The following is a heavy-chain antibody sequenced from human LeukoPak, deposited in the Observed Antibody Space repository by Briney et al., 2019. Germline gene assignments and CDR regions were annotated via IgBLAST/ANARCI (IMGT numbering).Heavy chain of an antibody. D-gene: IGHD3-22*01. CDR3: ASTDYYDSRGYGGSFAI. V-gene: IGHV1-8*01. CDR2: MNPNSGNT. J-gene: IGHJ3*02. Sequence: ASVKVSCKASGYTFTSYDINWVRQATGQGLEWIGWMNPNSGNTGYAQKFQGRVTMTRNTSISTAYMELSSLRSEDTAVYFCASTDYYDSRGYGGSFAIWGQGTMVTVSS. CDR1: GYTFTSYD.